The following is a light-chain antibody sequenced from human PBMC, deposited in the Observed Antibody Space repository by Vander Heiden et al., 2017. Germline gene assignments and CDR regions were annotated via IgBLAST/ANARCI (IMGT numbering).Light chain of an antibody. CDR2: WAS. J-gene: IGKJ4*01. CDR3: QQYYSTPFA. CDR1: QSVLYSSNNKNY. V-gene: IGKV4-1*01. Sequence: DIVMTQSPDSLAVSLGERATINCKSSQSVLYSSNNKNYLAWYQQKSGQPPKLLIYWASTRESGVPDRFSGSGSGTDSTLTISSLQAEDVAVYYCQQYYSTPFAFGGGTRVEIK.